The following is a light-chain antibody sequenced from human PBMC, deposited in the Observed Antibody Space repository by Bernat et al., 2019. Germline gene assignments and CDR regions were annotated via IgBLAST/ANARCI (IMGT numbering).Light chain of an antibody. CDR1: SSDVGGYNY. CDR2: EVS. V-gene: IGLV2-8*01. J-gene: IGLJ2*01. CDR3: SSYAGSDNFVV. Sequence: QSALTQPPSASGSPGQSVTISCTGTSSDVGGYNYVSWYQQHPGKAPKLMIYEVSKRPSGVPDRFSGSKSGNTASLTVSGLQAEVAADYYCSSYAGSDNFVVFGGGTKLTV.